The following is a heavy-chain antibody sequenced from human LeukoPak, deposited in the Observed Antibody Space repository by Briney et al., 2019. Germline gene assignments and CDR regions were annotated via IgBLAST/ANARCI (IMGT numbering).Heavy chain of an antibody. CDR1: GFTFSSYE. Sequence: GGSLRLSCAASGFTFSSYEMNWVRQAPGKGLEWVSYVSSSGSTIYYADSVKGRFTISRDNAKNSLYLQMNSLRAEDTAVYYCAKKGDSDWYFDYWGQGTLVTVSS. V-gene: IGHV3-48*03. CDR3: AKKGDSDWYFDY. J-gene: IGHJ4*02. D-gene: IGHD6-19*01. CDR2: VSSSGSTI.